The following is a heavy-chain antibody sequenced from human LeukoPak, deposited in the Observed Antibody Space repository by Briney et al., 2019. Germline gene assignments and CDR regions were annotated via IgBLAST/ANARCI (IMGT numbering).Heavy chain of an antibody. CDR3: ARASLDSSSHTSYYYYYYMDV. Sequence: SETLSLTCTVSGDSINSKSYYWTWIRQPAGKGLEWIGRIYTTSGSTNYNPSLKSRVTISIDTSKKQFSLKVSSVTAADTAVYYCARASLDSSSHTSYYYYYYMDVWGKGTTVTVSS. D-gene: IGHD6-6*01. CDR2: IYTTSGST. CDR1: GDSINSKSYY. J-gene: IGHJ6*03. V-gene: IGHV4-61*02.